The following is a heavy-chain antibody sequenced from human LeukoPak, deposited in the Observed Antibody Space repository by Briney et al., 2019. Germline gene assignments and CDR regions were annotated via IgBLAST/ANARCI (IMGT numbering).Heavy chain of an antibody. Sequence: ASVKVSCKVSGYTLTELSMHWVRQAPGKGLEWMGGFDLEGGETIYAQKFQGRVTMTEDPSTDTAYMELSSLRSEDTAVYYCATNSGGSSGYYYYWGQGTLVTVSS. CDR2: FDLEGGET. CDR3: ATNSGGSSGYYYY. J-gene: IGHJ4*02. D-gene: IGHD3-22*01. V-gene: IGHV1-24*01. CDR1: GYTLTELS.